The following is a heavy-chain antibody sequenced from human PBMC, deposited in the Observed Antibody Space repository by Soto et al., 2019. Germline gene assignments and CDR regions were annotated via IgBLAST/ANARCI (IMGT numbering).Heavy chain of an antibody. Sequence: QVQLQESGPGLVKPSQTLSLTCTVSGGSVSSGDYYWSWIRQPPGKGLEWIGNIYYSGSTYYNPSLKSRVTISVDTSKKQFPLKLSSVTAADTAVYYCASRKSSPYFDYWGQGTLVTVSS. CDR3: ASRKSSPYFDY. CDR1: GGSVSSGDYY. J-gene: IGHJ4*02. CDR2: IYYSGST. V-gene: IGHV4-30-4*01. D-gene: IGHD3-10*01.